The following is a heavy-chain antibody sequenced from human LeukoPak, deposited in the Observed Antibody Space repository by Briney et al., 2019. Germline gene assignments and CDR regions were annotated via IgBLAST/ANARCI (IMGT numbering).Heavy chain of an antibody. J-gene: IGHJ4*02. CDR3: AGEPSDFGEEPFDY. CDR1: GFTFSSYS. CDR2: ISGSVGYI. Sequence: KSGGSLRLSCAASGFTFSSYSMNWVRQAPGKGLEWVSSISGSVGYIHYADSLKGRFTISRDNAKNSLYLQMNSLRAEDTAVYYCAGEPSDFGEEPFDYWGQGTLVTVSS. V-gene: IGHV3-21*06. D-gene: IGHD3-10*01.